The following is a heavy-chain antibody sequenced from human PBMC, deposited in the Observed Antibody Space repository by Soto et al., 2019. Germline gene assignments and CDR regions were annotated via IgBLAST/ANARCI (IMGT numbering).Heavy chain of an antibody. CDR3: AKGQVTVVTPGYFHH. V-gene: IGHV3-30*18. D-gene: IGHD2-21*02. J-gene: IGHJ1*01. CDR1: GFTFSSCG. Sequence: QVQLVESGGGVVQPGRSLRLSCAASGFTFSSCGMHWVRQAPGKGLEWVAVISYDGSNKYYADSVKGRFTISRDNSKNTLYLQMNSLRAEDTAVYYGAKGQVTVVTPGYFHHWGQGTLVTVSS. CDR2: ISYDGSNK.